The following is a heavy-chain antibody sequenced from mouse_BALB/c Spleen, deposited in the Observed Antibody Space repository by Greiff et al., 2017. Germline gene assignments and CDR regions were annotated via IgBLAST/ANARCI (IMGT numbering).Heavy chain of an antibody. D-gene: IGHD1-1*01. J-gene: IGHJ2*01. CDR2: INPSNGGT. CDR3: TRWYYGSGGLDY. V-gene: IGHV1S81*02. Sequence: VQLQQSGAELVKPGASVKLSCKASGYTFTSYYMYWVKQRPGQGLEWIGEINPSNGGTNFNEKFKSKATLTVDKSSSTAYMQLSSLTSEDSAVYYCTRWYYGSGGLDYWGQGTTLTVSS. CDR1: GYTFTSYY.